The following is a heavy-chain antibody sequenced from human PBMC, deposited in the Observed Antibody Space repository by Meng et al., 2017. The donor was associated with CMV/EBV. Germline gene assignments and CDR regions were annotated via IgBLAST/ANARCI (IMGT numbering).Heavy chain of an antibody. D-gene: IGHD1-7*01. CDR3: TTSNRYNWNYGGYGMDV. V-gene: IGHV3-15*01. Sequence: GGSLRLSCAASGFTFSNAWMSWVRQAPGKGLEWVGRIKSKTDGGTTDYAAPVKGRFTISRDDSKNTLYLQMNSLKTEDTAVYYCTTSNRYNWNYGGYGMDVWGQGTTVTVSS. CDR2: IKSKTDGGTT. CDR1: GFTFSNAW. J-gene: IGHJ6*02.